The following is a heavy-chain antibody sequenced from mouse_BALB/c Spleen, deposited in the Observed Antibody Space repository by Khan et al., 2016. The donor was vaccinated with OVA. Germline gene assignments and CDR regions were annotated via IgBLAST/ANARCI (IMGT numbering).Heavy chain of an antibody. J-gene: IGHJ2*01. CDR2: IDPANGNT. CDR3: ARINA. CDR1: GFNIKDTY. Sequence: VQLKQSGAELVKPGASVKLSCTATGFNIKDTYMHWVKQRPEQGLEWIGRIDPANGNTKYDPKFQGKATIKADTSSNTAYLQLSSLTSEDTVVYYCARINAWGQGTTLTVSS. V-gene: IGHV14-3*02.